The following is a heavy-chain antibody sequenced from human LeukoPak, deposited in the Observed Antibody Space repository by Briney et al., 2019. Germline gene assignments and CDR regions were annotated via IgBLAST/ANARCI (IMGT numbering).Heavy chain of an antibody. CDR2: ISDSGGST. CDR1: GFTFSSYA. J-gene: IGHJ6*02. V-gene: IGHV3-23*01. CDR3: AKDSRGRRFYVMDV. D-gene: IGHD1-26*01. Sequence: GGSLRLSCAASGFTFSSYAMRWVRQAPGKGLEWVSGISDSGGSTYYTDSVRGRFTISRDNFKNTLYLQMNSVTAEDTAVYYCAKDSRGRRFYVMDVWGQGTTVTVSS.